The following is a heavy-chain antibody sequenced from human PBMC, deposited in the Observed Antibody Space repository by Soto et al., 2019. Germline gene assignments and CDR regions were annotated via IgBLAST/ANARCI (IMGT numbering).Heavy chain of an antibody. Sequence: EVQLVESGGGLVEPGGSLRLSCAPSGLSFSTHSMNWVRQAPGKGLEWVSSISSDSYYIYYADSVKGRFTISRDNAKNSMYLQMNSLRADDTAVYYWARNRNPSSKTHGMDVWGQGTTVTVSS. CDR1: GLSFSTHS. J-gene: IGHJ6*02. CDR3: ARNRNPSSKTHGMDV. V-gene: IGHV3-21*01. CDR2: ISSDSYYI.